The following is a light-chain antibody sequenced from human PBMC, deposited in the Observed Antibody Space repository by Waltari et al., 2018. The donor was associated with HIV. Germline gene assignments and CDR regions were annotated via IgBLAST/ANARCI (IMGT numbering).Light chain of an antibody. CDR3: QQRKYLYT. J-gene: IGKJ2*01. CDR1: QTVSTF. CDR2: GVS. Sequence: EIVLTQSPATLSLSPGETATLSCRASQTVSTFLAWYQQKPGQPPRLLISGVSARAPGIPVRFSGSGSETDFTLTISGLEPDDFAVYFCQQRKYLYTFGQGTKVEI. V-gene: IGKV3-11*01.